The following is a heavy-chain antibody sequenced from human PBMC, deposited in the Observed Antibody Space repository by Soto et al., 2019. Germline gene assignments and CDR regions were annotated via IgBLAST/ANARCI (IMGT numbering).Heavy chain of an antibody. CDR2: IYGDDDQ. Sequence: QITLKESGPTLVKPTQTLTLTCTFSGFSLTTSAVGVGWIRQPPGKALEWLTVIYGDDDQRSSPSLRSRLTISKDTSKNPVVLRMTNMDPADTATYYCAHRHRASAGIFDLWCQGPLVTGSS. V-gene: IGHV2-5*02. CDR1: GFSLTTSAVG. J-gene: IGHJ4*02. CDR3: AHRHRASAGIFDL.